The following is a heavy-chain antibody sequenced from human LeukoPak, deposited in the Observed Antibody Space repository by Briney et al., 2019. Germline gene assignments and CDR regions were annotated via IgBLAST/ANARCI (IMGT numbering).Heavy chain of an antibody. CDR1: GGSISSSSYY. V-gene: IGHV4-39*07. CDR3: ARGDLYGGNSGAVDY. CDR2: IYYSGST. D-gene: IGHD4-23*01. J-gene: IGHJ4*02. Sequence: SETLSLTCTVSGGSISSSSYYWGWIRQPPGKRLEWIGSIYYSGSTYYNPSLKSRVTISVDTSKNQFSLKLSSVTAADTAVYYCARGDLYGGNSGAVDYWGQGTLVTVSS.